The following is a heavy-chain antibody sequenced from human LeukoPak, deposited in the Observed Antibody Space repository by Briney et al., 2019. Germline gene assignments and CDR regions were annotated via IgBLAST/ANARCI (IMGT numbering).Heavy chain of an antibody. V-gene: IGHV3-9*01. CDR2: ISWNSGSI. Sequence: GGSLRLSCAASGFTFSSYAMSWVRQAPGKGLEWVSGISWNSGSIGYADSVKGRFTISRDNAKNSLYLQMNSLRAEDTALYYCAKASLGELSLYDYWGQGTLVTVSS. CDR3: AKASLGELSLYDY. D-gene: IGHD3-16*02. CDR1: GFTFSSYA. J-gene: IGHJ4*02.